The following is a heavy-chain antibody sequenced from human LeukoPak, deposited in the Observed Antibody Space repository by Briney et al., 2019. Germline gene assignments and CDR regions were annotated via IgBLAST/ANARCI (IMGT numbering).Heavy chain of an antibody. CDR1: GFTFSSYS. D-gene: IGHD6-19*01. Sequence: PGGSLRLSCAASGFTFSSYSMNWVRQAPGKGLEWVSSISSSSSYIYYADSVKGRFTISRDNAKNSLYLQMNSLRAEDTAVYYCAKVVGSGWYGDYWGQGTLVTVSS. CDR3: AKVVGSGWYGDY. V-gene: IGHV3-21*04. CDR2: ISSSSSYI. J-gene: IGHJ4*02.